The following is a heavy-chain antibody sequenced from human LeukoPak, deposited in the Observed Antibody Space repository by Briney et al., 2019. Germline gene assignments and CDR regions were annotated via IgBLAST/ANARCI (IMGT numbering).Heavy chain of an antibody. J-gene: IGHJ2*01. Sequence: SETLSLTCTVSGGPISSYYWSWIRQPPGKGLEWIGYIYYSGSTNYNPSLKSRVTISVDTSKNQFSLKLSSVTAADTAVYYCARARAVADWYFDLWGRGTLVTVSS. CDR2: IYYSGST. CDR3: ARARAVADWYFDL. CDR1: GGPISSYY. D-gene: IGHD6-19*01. V-gene: IGHV4-59*01.